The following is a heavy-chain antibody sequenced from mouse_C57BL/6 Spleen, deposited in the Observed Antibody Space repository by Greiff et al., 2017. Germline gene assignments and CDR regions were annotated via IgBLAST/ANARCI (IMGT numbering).Heavy chain of an antibody. D-gene: IGHD1-1*01. CDR1: GFTFSDYG. V-gene: IGHV5-17*01. CDR3: ARPADYGSSFRYWYFDV. J-gene: IGHJ1*03. Sequence: EVKVEESGGGLVKPGGSLKLSCAASGFTFSDYGMHWVRQAPEKGLEWVAYISSGSSTIYYADTVKGRFTISRDNAKNTLFLQMTSLRSEDTAMYYCARPADYGSSFRYWYFDVWGTGTTVTVSS. CDR2: ISSGSSTI.